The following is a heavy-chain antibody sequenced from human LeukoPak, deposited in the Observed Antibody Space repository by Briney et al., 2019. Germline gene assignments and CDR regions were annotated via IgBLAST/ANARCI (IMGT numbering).Heavy chain of an antibody. D-gene: IGHD3-16*01. Sequence: GGSLRLSCAASGLSFSTFAMSWVRQGPARGLEWVSSLRGNGETFYADSVWGRFTLSSDTFRNTVYLQMNNLRVEDTAIYYCARASWVSSTDAVRWGQGTLVTVSS. CDR3: ARASWVSSTDAVR. CDR2: LRGNGET. CDR1: GLSFSTFA. J-gene: IGHJ4*02. V-gene: IGHV3-23*01.